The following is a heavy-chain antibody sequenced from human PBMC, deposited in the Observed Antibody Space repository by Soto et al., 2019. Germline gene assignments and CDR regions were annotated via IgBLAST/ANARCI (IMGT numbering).Heavy chain of an antibody. Sequence: GGSLRLSCAASGFTFSSYWMSWVRQAPGKGLEWVANIKQDGSEKYYVDSVKGRFTISRDNAKNSLYLQMNSLRAEDTAVYYCASLGHSSGWYPSYFDYWGQGTLVAVSS. CDR1: GFTFSSYW. J-gene: IGHJ4*02. V-gene: IGHV3-7*01. CDR3: ASLGHSSGWYPSYFDY. D-gene: IGHD6-19*01. CDR2: IKQDGSEK.